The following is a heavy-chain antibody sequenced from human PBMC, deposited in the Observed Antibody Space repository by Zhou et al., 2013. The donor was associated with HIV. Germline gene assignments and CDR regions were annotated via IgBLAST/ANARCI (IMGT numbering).Heavy chain of an antibody. V-gene: IGHV1-46*01. CDR3: ARDPFSVGAEYYFDY. CDR1: GYTFTSYY. J-gene: IGHJ4*02. CDR2: INPRGGST. D-gene: IGHD1-26*01. Sequence: QVQLVQSGAEVKKPGASVKVSCKASGYTFTSYYMHWVRQAPGQGLEWMGIINPRGGSTSYPQKFQGRVAMTRDTSTTTVYMELSSLRSEDTAVYYCARDPFSVGAEYYFDYWGRGTLVTVSS.